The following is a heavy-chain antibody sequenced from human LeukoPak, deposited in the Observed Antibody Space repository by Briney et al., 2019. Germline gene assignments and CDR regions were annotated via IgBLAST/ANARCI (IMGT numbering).Heavy chain of an antibody. V-gene: IGHV4-59*01. CDR1: GGSISSYY. CDR2: IYYSGST. Sequence: SETLSLTCTVSGGSISSYYWSWIRQPPGKGLEWIGYIYYSGSTNCNPSLKSRVTISVDTSKNQFSLKLSSVTAADTAVYYCARQVAGTSIPLYYYYYGMDVWGQGTTVTVSS. CDR3: ARQVAGTSIPLYYYYYGMDV. D-gene: IGHD6-19*01. J-gene: IGHJ6*02.